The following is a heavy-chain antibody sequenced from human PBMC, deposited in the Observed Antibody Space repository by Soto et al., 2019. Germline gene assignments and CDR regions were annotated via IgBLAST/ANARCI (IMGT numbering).Heavy chain of an antibody. V-gene: IGHV4-38-2*01. CDR1: GYSISSGYY. Sequence: SETLSLTCAVSGYSISSGYYWGWIRQTPGGGLEWIGSIHQSGNTYYNPSLKSPFTISLDTSKNQFSLKLSSVTAADTAVYYCARGVYYYDSSGFHWEAPFDFWAEATQVTVSS. D-gene: IGHD3-22*01. CDR3: ARGVYYYDSSGFHWEAPFDF. J-gene: IGHJ4*02. CDR2: IHQSGNT.